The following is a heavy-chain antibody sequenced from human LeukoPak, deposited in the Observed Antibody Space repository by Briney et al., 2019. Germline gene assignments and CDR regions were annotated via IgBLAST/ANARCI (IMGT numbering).Heavy chain of an antibody. CDR3: TRDADGNFDH. Sequence: PGGSPRLSCAASGFTFSPYSMNWVRQAPGKGLEWVSYISRNGDTIYYADSVKGRFTISRDNAKSSMYLQMSSLRVEDTAMYYCTRDADGNFDHWSQGTLVTVSS. D-gene: IGHD4-17*01. J-gene: IGHJ4*02. CDR2: ISRNGDTI. V-gene: IGHV3-48*01. CDR1: GFTFSPYS.